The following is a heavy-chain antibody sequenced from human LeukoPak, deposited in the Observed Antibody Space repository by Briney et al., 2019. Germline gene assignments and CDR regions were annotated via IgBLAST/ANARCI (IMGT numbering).Heavy chain of an antibody. CDR3: ARGGRWELPRPYSFDI. D-gene: IGHD1-26*01. CDR2: INPNSGGT. V-gene: IGHV1-2*02. Sequence: ASVKVSCKASGYSFTGYYMHWVRQAPGQGLEWMGWINPNSGGTNYAQKFQGRVTMTRDTSISTAYMELSRLRSDDTAVYYCARGGRWELPRPYSFDIWGQGTMVTVSS. CDR1: GYSFTGYY. J-gene: IGHJ3*02.